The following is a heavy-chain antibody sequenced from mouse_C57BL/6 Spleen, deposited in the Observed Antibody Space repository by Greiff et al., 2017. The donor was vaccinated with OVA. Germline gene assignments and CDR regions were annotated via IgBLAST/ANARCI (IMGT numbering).Heavy chain of an antibody. CDR1: GYSITSGYY. CDR3: ARIHDGDYYAMDY. J-gene: IGHJ4*01. V-gene: IGHV3-6*01. Sequence: EVKLMESGPGLVKPSQSLSLTCSVTGYSITSGYYWNWIRQFPGNKLEWMGYISYDGSNNYNPSLKNRISITRDTSKNQFFLKLNSVTTEDTATYYCARIHDGDYYAMDYWGQGTSVTVSS. CDR2: ISYDGSN. D-gene: IGHD1-2*01.